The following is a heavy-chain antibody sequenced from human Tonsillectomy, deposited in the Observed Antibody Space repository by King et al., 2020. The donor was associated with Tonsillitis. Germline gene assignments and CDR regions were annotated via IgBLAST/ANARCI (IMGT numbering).Heavy chain of an antibody. CDR1: GFTFSSYG. V-gene: IGHV3-30*02. CDR2: VVSDGSDK. Sequence: VQLVESGGGVVQPGGSLRLSCAASGFTFSSYGMHWVRQAPGKGLEWVAFVVSDGSDKYYPDSVKGRFTISRDNSKNTLYLQMNSLRTEDSAVYYCAKDRWVGATGDCDYWGQGTLVTVAS. J-gene: IGHJ4*02. CDR3: AKDRWVGATGDCDY. D-gene: IGHD1-26*01.